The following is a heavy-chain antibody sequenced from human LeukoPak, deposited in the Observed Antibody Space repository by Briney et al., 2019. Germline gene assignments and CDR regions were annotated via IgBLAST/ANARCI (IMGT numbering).Heavy chain of an antibody. CDR1: GYTFTSYD. CDR3: ARDPGDPYDILTGYYRNWFDP. Sequence: ASVKVSCTASGYTFTSYDINWVRQATGQGLEWMGGMNPNSGNTGYAQKFQGRVTMTRNTSISTAYLELSSLRSDDTAVYYCARDPGDPYDILTGYYRNWFDPWGQGTLVTVSS. D-gene: IGHD3-9*01. V-gene: IGHV1-8*01. CDR2: MNPNSGNT. J-gene: IGHJ5*02.